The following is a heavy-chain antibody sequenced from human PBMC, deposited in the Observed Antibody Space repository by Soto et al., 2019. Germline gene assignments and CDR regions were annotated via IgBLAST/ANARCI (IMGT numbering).Heavy chain of an antibody. V-gene: IGHV1-3*01. CDR1: GYTFTSYA. Sequence: ASVKVSCKASGYTFTSYAMHWVRQAPGQRLDWMGWINDGNGNTKYSQKFQGRVTITRDTYASTAYMELSSLRSEDTAVYYCAGRAVATVTNYYYYYGMDVWGQGTTVTVSS. CDR3: AGRAVATVTNYYYYYGMDV. CDR2: INDGNGNT. J-gene: IGHJ6*02. D-gene: IGHD4-4*01.